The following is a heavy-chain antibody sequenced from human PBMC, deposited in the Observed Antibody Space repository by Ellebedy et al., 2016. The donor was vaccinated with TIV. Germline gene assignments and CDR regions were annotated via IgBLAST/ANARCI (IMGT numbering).Heavy chain of an antibody. CDR2: INPSGGST. V-gene: IGHV1-46*01. CDR1: GYTFTSYY. D-gene: IGHD4-17*01. CDR3: ARDQLGSPHYGDYVDGPYYYYYGMDV. J-gene: IGHJ6*02. Sequence: ASVTVSCXASGYTFTSYYMHWVRQAPGPGLEWMGIINPSGGSTSYAQKFQGRVTMTRDTSTSTVYMELSSLRSEDTAVYYCARDQLGSPHYGDYVDGPYYYYYGMDVWGQGTTVTVSS.